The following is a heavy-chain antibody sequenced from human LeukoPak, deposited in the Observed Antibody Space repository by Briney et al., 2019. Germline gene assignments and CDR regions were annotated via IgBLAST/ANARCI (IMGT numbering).Heavy chain of an antibody. D-gene: IGHD3-22*01. J-gene: IGHJ4*02. V-gene: IGHV1-18*01. CDR1: GYTFTSYG. CDR2: ISAYNGNT. CDR3: ARETNYYDSSGYYYVY. Sequence: GSVKVSCKASGYTFTSYGISWVRQAPGQGLEWMGWISAYNGNTNYAQKLQGRVTMTTDTSTSTAYMELRSLRSDDTAVYYCARETNYYDSSGYYYVYWGQGTLVTVSS.